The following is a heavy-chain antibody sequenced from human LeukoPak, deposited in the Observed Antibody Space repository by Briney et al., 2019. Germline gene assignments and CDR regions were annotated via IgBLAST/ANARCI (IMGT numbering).Heavy chain of an antibody. J-gene: IGHJ5*02. Sequence: GGSLRLSCAASGFTVSSNYMSWVRQAPGKGLEWVSVIYSGGSTYYADSVKGRFTISRDNSKNTLYLQMNSLRAEDTAVYYCASISMVRGVNWFDPWGQGTLVTVSS. D-gene: IGHD3-10*01. CDR3: ASISMVRGVNWFDP. CDR2: IYSGGST. CDR1: GFTVSSNY. V-gene: IGHV3-53*01.